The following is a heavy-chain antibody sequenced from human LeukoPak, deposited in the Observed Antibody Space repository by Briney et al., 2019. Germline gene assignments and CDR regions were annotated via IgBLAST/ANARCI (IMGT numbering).Heavy chain of an antibody. CDR3: ARGRLPLKYYYGSGSYRTYYYYYYYMDV. Sequence: ASVKVSCKASGYTFTSYGISWVRQAPGQGLEWMGWISAYNGNTNYAQKLQGRVTMTTDTSTSTAYMELRSLRSDDTAVYYCARGRLPLKYYYGSGSYRTYYYYYYYMDVWGKGTTVTVSS. CDR2: ISAYNGNT. D-gene: IGHD3-10*01. J-gene: IGHJ6*03. CDR1: GYTFTSYG. V-gene: IGHV1-18*01.